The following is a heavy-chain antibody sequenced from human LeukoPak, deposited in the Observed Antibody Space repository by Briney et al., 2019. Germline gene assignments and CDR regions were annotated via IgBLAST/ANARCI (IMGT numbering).Heavy chain of an antibody. CDR2: IRGSGGST. D-gene: IGHD5-18*01. V-gene: IGHV3-23*01. Sequence: GGSLRLSCAVYGFTFSSYAMSWVRQAAGRGLGWVSAIRGSGGSTYYADSVKGRFTIPRDNSKNTLYLQMNSLRAEDTAVYYCAKDEMDTAMVDYWGQGTLVTVSS. J-gene: IGHJ4*02. CDR3: AKDEMDTAMVDY. CDR1: GFTFSSYA.